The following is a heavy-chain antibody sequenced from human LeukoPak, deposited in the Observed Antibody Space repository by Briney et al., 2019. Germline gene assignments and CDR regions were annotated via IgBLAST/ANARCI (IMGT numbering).Heavy chain of an antibody. Sequence: LTGGSLRLSCAASGFTFSSYGMHWVRQAPGKGLEWVAIISYDGRNEHYADSVKGRFTISRDNSKNTLYLQMNSLRADDTALYYCARQIYGIDDWGQGTLVTVSS. J-gene: IGHJ4*02. CDR1: GFTFSSYG. CDR3: ARQIYGIDD. CDR2: ISYDGRNE. V-gene: IGHV3-30*03. D-gene: IGHD1-26*01.